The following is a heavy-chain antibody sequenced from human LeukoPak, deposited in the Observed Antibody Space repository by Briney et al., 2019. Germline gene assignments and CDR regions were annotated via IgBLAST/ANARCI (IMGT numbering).Heavy chain of an antibody. V-gene: IGHV3-23*01. D-gene: IGHD5-12*01. Sequence: PGGSLRLSCAASGFTFSSYSMNWVRQAPGKGLEWVSLIVASSGSTFYADSVKGRFTISRDSSKNTLYLQMNSLRAEDMAVYYCAKGAYDYIEMGYFDYWGQGTLVTVSS. CDR3: AKGAYDYIEMGYFDY. J-gene: IGHJ4*02. CDR2: IVASSGST. CDR1: GFTFSSYS.